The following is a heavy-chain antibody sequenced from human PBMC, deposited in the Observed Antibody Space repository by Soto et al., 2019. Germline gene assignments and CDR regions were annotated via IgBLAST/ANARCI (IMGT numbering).Heavy chain of an antibody. D-gene: IGHD2-2*02. V-gene: IGHV1-2*04. CDR2: INPNSGGT. Sequence: ASVKVSYKASGYTFTGYYMHWVRQAPGQGLEWMGWINPNSGGTNYAQKFQGWVTMTRDTSISTAYMELSRLRSDDTAVYYCAREDCSSTSCYNYYGMDVWGQGTTVTVSS. CDR3: AREDCSSTSCYNYYGMDV. J-gene: IGHJ6*02. CDR1: GYTFTGYY.